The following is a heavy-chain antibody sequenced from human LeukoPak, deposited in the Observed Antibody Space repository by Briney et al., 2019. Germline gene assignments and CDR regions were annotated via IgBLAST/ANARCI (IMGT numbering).Heavy chain of an antibody. J-gene: IGHJ4*02. CDR2: ISYDGSNK. V-gene: IGHV3-30*04. CDR1: VFTFNSYA. CDR3: GRDLNGSGWFLGYFDS. Sequence: GGSLRLSCAASVFTFNSYAMHWVRQAPGKGLEWVAVISYDGSNKYYADSVKGRFTISRDNSKNMLYLQMNRQRAEDTGVYYCGRDLNGSGWFLGYFDSWAREPWSPSPQ. D-gene: IGHD6-19*01.